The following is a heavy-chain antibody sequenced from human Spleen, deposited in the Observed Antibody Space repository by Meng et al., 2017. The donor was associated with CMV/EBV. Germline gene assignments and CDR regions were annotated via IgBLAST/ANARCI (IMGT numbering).Heavy chain of an antibody. Sequence: QEELRESGPRLVKPSETLALPCTVSCGSISSSYWSWIRQTAGKGLEWIGRIYTSGSTNYNPSLKSRVPMSVDTSKNQFSLKLSSVTAGDTAVDYCARVRRARDIDYWGQGTLVTVSS. CDR3: ARVRRARDIDY. CDR2: IYTSGST. J-gene: IGHJ4*02. V-gene: IGHV4-4*07. CDR1: CGSISSSY.